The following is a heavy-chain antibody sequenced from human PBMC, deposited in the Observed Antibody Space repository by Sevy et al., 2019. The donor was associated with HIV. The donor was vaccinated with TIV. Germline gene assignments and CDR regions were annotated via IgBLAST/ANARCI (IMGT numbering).Heavy chain of an antibody. J-gene: IGHJ2*01. CDR1: GFTFSSYS. CDR3: ARDSRDGYNSFWYFDL. D-gene: IGHD5-12*01. CDR2: ISSSSSNI. V-gene: IGHV3-21*01. Sequence: GGSLRLSCAASGFTFSSYSMNWVRQAPGKGLEWVSSISSSSSNIYYADSVKGRFTISRDNAKNSLYLQMNSLRAEDTAVYYCARDSRDGYNSFWYFDLWGRGTLVTVSS.